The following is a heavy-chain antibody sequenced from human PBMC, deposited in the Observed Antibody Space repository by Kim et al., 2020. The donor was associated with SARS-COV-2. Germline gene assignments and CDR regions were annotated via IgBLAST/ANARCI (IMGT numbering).Heavy chain of an antibody. CDR3: ARDFRYYDYVWGEAGRDYYFDY. V-gene: IGHV7-4-1*02. CDR1: GYTFTSYA. D-gene: IGHD3-16*01. Sequence: ASVKVSCKASGYTFTSYAMNWVRQAPGQGLEWMGWINTNTGNPTYAQGFTERFVFSLDTSVSTAYLQISSLKAEDTAVYYCARDFRYYDYVWGEAGRDYYFDYWGQGTLVTVSS. J-gene: IGHJ4*02. CDR2: INTNTGNP.